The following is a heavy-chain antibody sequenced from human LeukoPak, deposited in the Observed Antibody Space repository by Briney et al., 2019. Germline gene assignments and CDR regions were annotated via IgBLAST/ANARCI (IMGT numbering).Heavy chain of an antibody. CDR1: GGSISSGGYS. CDR3: ARGGRYSSIWIWGPFDY. J-gene: IGHJ4*02. CDR2: IYHSVST. Sequence: SETLSLTCAVSGGSISSGGYSWSWIRQPPGTGLEWIGYIYHSVSTFYNPSLKSRVTISVERSKNQFSLKLSSVTAADTAVYYCARGGRYSSIWIWGPFDYWGQGTLVTVSS. V-gene: IGHV4-30-2*01. D-gene: IGHD6-13*01.